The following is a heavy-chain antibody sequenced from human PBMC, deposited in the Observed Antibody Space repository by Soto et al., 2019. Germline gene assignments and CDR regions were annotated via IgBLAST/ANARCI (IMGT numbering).Heavy chain of an antibody. CDR3: AKNGGAYCSSTSCSSQNWFDP. V-gene: IGHV1-69*13. D-gene: IGHD2-2*01. CDR2: IIPIFGTA. Sequence: ASVKVSCKASGGTFSSYAISWVRQAPGQGLEWMGGIIPIFGTANYAQKFQGRVTITADESTSTAYMELSSLRSEDTAVYYCAKNGGAYCSSTSCSSQNWFDPWGQGTLVTVSS. J-gene: IGHJ5*02. CDR1: GGTFSSYA.